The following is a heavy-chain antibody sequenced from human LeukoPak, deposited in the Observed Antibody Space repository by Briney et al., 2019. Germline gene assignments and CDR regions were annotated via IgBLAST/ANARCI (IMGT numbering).Heavy chain of an antibody. CDR3: ARDQVPEYYYDSSSRSGAFDI. J-gene: IGHJ3*02. D-gene: IGHD3-22*01. CDR2: IIPIFGTA. V-gene: IGHV1-69*05. CDR1: GGTFSSYA. Sequence: ASVKVSCKASGGTFSSYAISWVRQAPGQGLEWLGGIIPIFGTANYAQKFQGRVTITTDESTSTAYMELSSLRSEDTAVYYCARDQVPEYYYDSSSRSGAFDIWGQGTMVTVSS.